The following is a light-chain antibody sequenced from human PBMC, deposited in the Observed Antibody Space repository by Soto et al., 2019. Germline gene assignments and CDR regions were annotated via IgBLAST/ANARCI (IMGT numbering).Light chain of an antibody. CDR2: KAS. CDR3: QQYFSYPWT. Sequence: DIQMTQSPSTLSASVGDRVTITCRASQSINDWLAWYQQKPGKAPNLLIYKASSLQSGVPSRFSGSGSGTEFTLTISSLQPDDFATCYCQQYFSYPWTFGQGTKVEIK. CDR1: QSINDW. V-gene: IGKV1-5*03. J-gene: IGKJ1*01.